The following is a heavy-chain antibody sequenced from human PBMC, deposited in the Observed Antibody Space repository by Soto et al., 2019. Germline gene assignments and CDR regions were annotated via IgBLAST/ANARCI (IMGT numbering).Heavy chain of an antibody. J-gene: IGHJ4*02. CDR3: ARLGGYYQAFDN. Sequence: SETLSLTCAVYGGSFSGYSWTWIRQSPGKGLEWIGQINHSGSTTYNPSLKSRVTISLATSKNQFSLELSSVTAADTAVYYCARLGGYYQAFDNWGQGTLVTVSS. D-gene: IGHD3-3*01. CDR2: INHSGST. CDR1: GGSFSGYS. V-gene: IGHV4-34*01.